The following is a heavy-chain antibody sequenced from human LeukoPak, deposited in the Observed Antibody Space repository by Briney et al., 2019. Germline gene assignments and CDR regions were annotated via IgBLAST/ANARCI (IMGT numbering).Heavy chain of an antibody. CDR3: ARDLNWETY. J-gene: IGHJ4*02. D-gene: IGHD7-27*01. Sequence: GGSLRLSCVASGFTFSTYGMHWVRQAPGKGLEWVANIKTDGSQIYYVDSVKGRFTISRDNAKNSLYLQMNSLRAEDTAVYYCARDLNWETYWGQGTLVSVSS. V-gene: IGHV3-7*01. CDR1: GFTFSTYG. CDR2: IKTDGSQI.